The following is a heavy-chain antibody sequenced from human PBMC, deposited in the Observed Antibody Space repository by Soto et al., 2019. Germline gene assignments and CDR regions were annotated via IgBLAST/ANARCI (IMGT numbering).Heavy chain of an antibody. CDR3: AKPPYGSGGSCYYYFDY. D-gene: IGHD2-15*01. J-gene: IGHJ4*02. CDR2: ISYDGSNK. Sequence: QVQLVESGGGVVQPGRSLRLSCAASGFTFSSYGMHWVRQAPGKGLEWVAVISYDGSNKYYADSVKGRFTISRDNSKNTLYLQMYSLRAEDTAVYYWAKPPYGSGGSCYYYFDYWGQGTLVTVSS. V-gene: IGHV3-30*18. CDR1: GFTFSSYG.